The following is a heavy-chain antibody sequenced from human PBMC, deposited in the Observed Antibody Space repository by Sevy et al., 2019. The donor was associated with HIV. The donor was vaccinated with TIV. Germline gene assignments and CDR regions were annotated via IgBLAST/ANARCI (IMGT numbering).Heavy chain of an antibody. Sequence: GGSLRLSCAASGFTFSSYEMNWVRQAPGKGLEWVSYISSSGSTIYYADSVKGRFTISRDNAKNSLYLQMNSLRAEDTAVYYCASDGEYYYGSGSPDGYYYYGMDVWGQGTTVTVSS. CDR1: GFTFSSYE. D-gene: IGHD3-10*01. J-gene: IGHJ6*02. CDR3: ASDGEYYYGSGSPDGYYYYGMDV. CDR2: ISSSGSTI. V-gene: IGHV3-48*03.